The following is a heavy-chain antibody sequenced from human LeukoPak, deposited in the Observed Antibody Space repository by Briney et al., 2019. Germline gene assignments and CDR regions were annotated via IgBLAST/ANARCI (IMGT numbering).Heavy chain of an antibody. J-gene: IGHJ4*02. D-gene: IGHD6-19*01. CDR2: IYTSGST. CDR3: ARLPGSGLRGYFDY. CDR1: GGSISSGSYY. V-gene: IGHV4-61*02. Sequence: SDTLSLTCTVSGGSISSGSYYWSWIRQPAGKGLEWIGRIYTSGSTDYNPSLKSRVTISVDTSKNHFSLKLSSVTAADTAVYYCARLPGSGLRGYFDYWGQGTLVTVSS.